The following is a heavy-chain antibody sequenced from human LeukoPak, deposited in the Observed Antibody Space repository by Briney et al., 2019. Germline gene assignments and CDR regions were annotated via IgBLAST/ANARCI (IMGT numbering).Heavy chain of an antibody. V-gene: IGHV4-39*01. J-gene: IGHJ4*02. CDR2: IYYSGST. D-gene: IGHD5-18*01. CDR3: ARLNARTAMTNFDY. Sequence: SETLSLTCTVSGGSISSSSYYWGWIRQPPGKGLEWIGGIYYSGSTYYNPSLKSRVTISVDTSKNQFSLKLSSVTAADTAVYYCARLNARTAMTNFDYWGQGTLVTVSS. CDR1: GGSISSSSYY.